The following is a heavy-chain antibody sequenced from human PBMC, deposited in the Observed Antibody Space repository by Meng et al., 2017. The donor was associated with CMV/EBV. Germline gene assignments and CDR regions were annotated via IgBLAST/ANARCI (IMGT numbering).Heavy chain of an antibody. D-gene: IGHD3-10*01. Sequence: SVQVSCKASGFTFTSSAVQWVRQARGQRLEWIGWIVVGSGNTNYAQKFQERVTITRDMSTSTAYMELSSLRSEDTVVYYCAAAPIWFGELLFTGDDYWGQGTLVTVSS. CDR3: AAAPIWFGELLFTGDDY. CDR2: IVVGSGNT. V-gene: IGHV1-58*01. J-gene: IGHJ4*02. CDR1: GFTFTSSA.